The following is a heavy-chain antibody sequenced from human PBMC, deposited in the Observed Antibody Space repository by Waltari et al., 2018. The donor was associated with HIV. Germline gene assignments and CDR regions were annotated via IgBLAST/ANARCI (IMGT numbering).Heavy chain of an antibody. CDR3: ARATAAAGTFDF. CDR2: IYYGGST. CDR1: GGSISSGGYY. V-gene: IGHV4-31*01. J-gene: IGHJ4*02. D-gene: IGHD6-13*01. Sequence: QVQLQESGPGLVKPSQTLSLTCTVSGGSISSGGYYWSWIRQHPGKGLEWIGYIYYGGSTYHNPSLTSLLNISLDTSTNQFCLKLSSVTAADTAVYYCARATAAAGTFDFWGQGALVIVSS.